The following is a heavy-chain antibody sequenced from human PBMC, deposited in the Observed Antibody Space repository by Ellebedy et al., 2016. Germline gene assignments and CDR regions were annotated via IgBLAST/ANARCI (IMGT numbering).Heavy chain of an antibody. V-gene: IGHV1-8*01. Sequence: ASVKVSXKTSNYDFSSYDINWVRQASGQGLEWMGSMSPKSGNTRFAQRFQGRVTMTSDSSTTTAYMELNSLASEDTAVYFCARGQGVLRVWGQGTLITVSS. J-gene: IGHJ4*01. CDR1: NYDFSSYD. CDR2: MSPKSGNT. CDR3: ARGQGVLRV.